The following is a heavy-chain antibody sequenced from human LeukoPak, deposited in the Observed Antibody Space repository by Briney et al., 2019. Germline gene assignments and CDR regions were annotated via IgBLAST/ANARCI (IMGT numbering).Heavy chain of an antibody. CDR1: KFNFNSYG. D-gene: IGHD2-15*01. CDR3: AKEAQDCSGRGCYSSYFDF. V-gene: IGHV3-23*01. J-gene: IGHJ4*02. CDR2: ISGSGGST. Sequence: GGSLRLSCTTSKFNFNSYGMTWVRQAPGRGLEWVSSISGSGGSTQYAASVEGRLTISRDNSKNTLYLQMSSLRVEDTAMYYCAKEAQDCSGRGCYSSYFDFWGQGSLVTVSS.